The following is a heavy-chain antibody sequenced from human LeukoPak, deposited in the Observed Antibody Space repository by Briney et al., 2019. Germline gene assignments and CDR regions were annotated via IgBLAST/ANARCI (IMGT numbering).Heavy chain of an antibody. CDR3: ARVEYSSGWTYYSDY. V-gene: IGHV1-8*01. J-gene: IGHJ4*02. CDR2: MNPNSGNT. CDR1: GYTFTSYD. D-gene: IGHD6-19*01. Sequence: ASVKVSCKASGYTFTSYDINCVRQATGQGLEWMGWMNPNSGNTGYAQKFQGRVTMTRNTSISTAYMELSSLRSEDTAVYYCARVEYSSGWTYYSDYWGQGTLVTVSS.